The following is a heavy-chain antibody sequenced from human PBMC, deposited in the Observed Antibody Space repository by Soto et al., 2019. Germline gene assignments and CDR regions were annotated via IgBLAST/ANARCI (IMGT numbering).Heavy chain of an antibody. D-gene: IGHD3-22*01. V-gene: IGHV4-4*07. CDR2: IYTSGST. J-gene: IGHJ4*02. CDR1: GGSISSYY. Sequence: SETLSLTCTVSGGSISSYYWSWIRQPAGKGLEWIGRIYTSGSTNYNPSLKSRVTMSVDTSKNQFSLKLSSVTAADTAVYYCARDPGYYYDSSGYQMVAGIDYWGQGTLVTVSS. CDR3: ARDPGYYYDSSGYQMVAGIDY.